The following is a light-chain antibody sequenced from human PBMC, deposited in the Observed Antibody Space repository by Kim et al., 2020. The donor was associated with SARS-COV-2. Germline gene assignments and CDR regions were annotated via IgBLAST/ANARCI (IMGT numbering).Light chain of an antibody. V-gene: IGLV1-40*01. CDR3: QSYDSSLRGV. CDR2: GNS. Sequence: GQRVTISCTGSSSNIGAGYVVHWYQQLPGTAPKLLIYGNSNRPSGVPDRFSGSKSGTSASLAITGLQAEDEADYYCQSYDSSLRGVFGTGTKVTVL. J-gene: IGLJ1*01. CDR1: SSNIGAGYV.